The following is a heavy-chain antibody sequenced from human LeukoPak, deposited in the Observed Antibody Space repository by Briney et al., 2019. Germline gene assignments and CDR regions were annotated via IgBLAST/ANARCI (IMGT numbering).Heavy chain of an antibody. Sequence: SETLSLTCAVSGGSISSSNWWSWVRQPPGKGLEWSGEIYHSGSTNYNPSLKSRVTISVDKSKNQFSLKLSSVTAADTAVYYCARVYCDYVSWFDPWGQGTLVTVSS. D-gene: IGHD4-17*01. CDR1: GGSISSSNW. V-gene: IGHV4-4*02. J-gene: IGHJ5*02. CDR2: IYHSGST. CDR3: ARVYCDYVSWFDP.